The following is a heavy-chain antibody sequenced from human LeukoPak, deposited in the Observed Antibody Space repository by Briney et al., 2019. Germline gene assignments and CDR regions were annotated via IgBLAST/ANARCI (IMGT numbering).Heavy chain of an antibody. CDR2: IYASGST. V-gene: IGHV4-4*07. D-gene: IGHD5-12*01. CDR3: ARGMAEAYDYNWFDP. CDR1: GGSISSYY. J-gene: IGHJ5*02. Sequence: SETLSLTCTVSGGSISSYYWSWIRQTAGKGLEWIGRIYASGSTRYNPSLESRVTMSVDTSKNQFSLKVNSVTAADTAVYFCARGMAEAYDYNWFDPWGQGTLVTVSS.